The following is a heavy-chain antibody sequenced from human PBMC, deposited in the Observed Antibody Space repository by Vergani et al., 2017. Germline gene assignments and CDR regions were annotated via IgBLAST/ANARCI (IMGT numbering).Heavy chain of an antibody. J-gene: IGHJ6*03. V-gene: IGHV4-34*01. D-gene: IGHD2-2*01. CDR1: GGSFSGYY. Sequence: QVQLQQWGAGLLKPSETLSLTCAVYGGSFSGYYWSWIRQPPGKGLEWIGEINHSGSTNYNPSLKSRVTISVDTSKNQFSLKLSSVTAADTAVYYCAREARDDGSLRYCSSTSCYGGDYYMDVWGKGTTVTVSS. CDR2: INHSGST. CDR3: AREARDDGSLRYCSSTSCYGGDYYMDV.